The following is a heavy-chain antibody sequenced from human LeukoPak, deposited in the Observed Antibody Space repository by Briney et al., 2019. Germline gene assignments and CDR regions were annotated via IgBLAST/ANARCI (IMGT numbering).Heavy chain of an antibody. Sequence: SGTLSLTCAVSGGSISSSNWWSWVRQPPGKGLEWIGEIYHSGSTNYNPSLKSRVTISVDKSKNQFSLKLSSVTAADTAVNYCARGSITMVRGVIIPKFDYWGQGTLVTVSS. D-gene: IGHD3-10*01. CDR2: IYHSGST. CDR1: GGSISSSNW. J-gene: IGHJ4*02. V-gene: IGHV4-4*02. CDR3: ARGSITMVRGVIIPKFDY.